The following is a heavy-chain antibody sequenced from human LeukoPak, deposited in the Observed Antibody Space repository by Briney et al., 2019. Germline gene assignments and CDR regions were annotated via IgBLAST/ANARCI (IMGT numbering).Heavy chain of an antibody. J-gene: IGHJ4*02. CDR1: AGSFSGYY. CDR2: INHSGST. V-gene: IGHV4-34*01. D-gene: IGHD3-3*01. CDR3: ARVGVKLRFLEWYPHYYFDY. Sequence: SQTLSLTCAVYAGSFSGYYWSWLRQPPGKGLEWIGEINHSGSTNYNPSLKSRVTISVDTSKNQFSLKLSSVTAADTAVYYCARVGVKLRFLEWYPHYYFDYWGQGTLVTVSS.